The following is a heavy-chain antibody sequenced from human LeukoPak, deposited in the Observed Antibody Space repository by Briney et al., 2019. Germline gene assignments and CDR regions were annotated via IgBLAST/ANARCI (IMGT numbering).Heavy chain of an antibody. CDR3: ARGYYYDSSGYHLNYVDV. CDR1: GGSISSYY. V-gene: IGHV4-4*07. J-gene: IGHJ6*03. CDR2: IYTSGST. D-gene: IGHD3-22*01. Sequence: PSETLSLTCTVSGGSISSYYWSWIRQPAGKGLEWIGRIYTSGSTNYNPSLKSRVTMSVDTSKNQFSLKLSSVTAADTAVYYCARGYYYDSSGYHLNYVDVWGKGTTVTVSS.